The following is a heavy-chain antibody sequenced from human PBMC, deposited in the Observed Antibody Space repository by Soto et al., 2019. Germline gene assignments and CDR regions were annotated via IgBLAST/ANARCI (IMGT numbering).Heavy chain of an antibody. Sequence: SETLSLTCAVSGGSISSSNWWSWVRQPPGKGLEWIGEIYHSGSTNYNPSLKSRVTISVDKSKNQFPLKLSSVTAADTAVYYCARENWGGYYYYGMDVWGQGTTVT. D-gene: IGHD7-27*01. J-gene: IGHJ6*02. CDR3: ARENWGGYYYYGMDV. CDR1: GGSISSSNW. CDR2: IYHSGST. V-gene: IGHV4-4*02.